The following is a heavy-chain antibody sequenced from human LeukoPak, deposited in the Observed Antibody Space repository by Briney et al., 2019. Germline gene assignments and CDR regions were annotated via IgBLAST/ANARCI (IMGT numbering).Heavy chain of an antibody. D-gene: IGHD6-19*01. Sequence: GESLKISCKGSGYSFTTNWIGWLRQMPGKGLEGMGIIYPADSDTRYSPSSQGQVTISADKSNSTAYLQWSSLKASDTAMYYCARRGGGWHDYWGQGTLVTVSS. CDR3: ARRGGGWHDY. CDR1: GYSFTTNW. V-gene: IGHV5-51*01. CDR2: IYPADSDT. J-gene: IGHJ4*02.